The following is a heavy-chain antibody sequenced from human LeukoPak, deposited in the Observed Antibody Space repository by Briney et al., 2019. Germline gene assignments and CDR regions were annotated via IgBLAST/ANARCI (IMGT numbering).Heavy chain of an antibody. J-gene: IGHJ4*02. CDR2: IYYSGST. Sequence: SETLSLTCTVSGGSISSYYWSWIRQPPGKGLEWIGYIYYSGSTNYNPSLKSRVTISVDTSKNQFSLKLSSVTAADTAVYYCARRSPLCSRDYWGQGTLVTVSS. D-gene: IGHD2-2*01. V-gene: IGHV4-59*12. CDR1: GGSISSYY. CDR3: ARRSPLCSRDY.